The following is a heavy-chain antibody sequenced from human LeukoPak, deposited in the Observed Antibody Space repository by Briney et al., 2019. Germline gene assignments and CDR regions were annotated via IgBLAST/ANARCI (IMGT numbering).Heavy chain of an antibody. CDR2: LRSDGTT. CDR3: ARDGSYKFDY. Sequence: GGSLRLYCAASGFTFSNSWMHWVRQTPGKGLVWVSCLRSDGTTTYAESVKGRFTISRDSAKNTLYLQMNSLRAEDTAVYYCARDGSYKFDYWGQGTLVTVSP. D-gene: IGHD1-26*01. CDR1: GFTFSNSW. J-gene: IGHJ4*02. V-gene: IGHV3-74*01.